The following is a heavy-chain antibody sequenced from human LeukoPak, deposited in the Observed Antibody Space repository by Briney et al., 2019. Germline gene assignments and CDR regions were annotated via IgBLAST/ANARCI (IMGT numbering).Heavy chain of an antibody. V-gene: IGHV3-64*01. CDR2: ISSNGGST. CDR3: AREYDFWCGYWSNSDY. CDR1: GFTFSRYA. Sequence: GGSLTLSCEVSGFTFSRYAMLCLRQAPGKGQEYVSAISSNGGSTYYANSVKGRFTISRDNSKNTLYLQMGSLRAEDMAVYYCAREYDFWCGYWSNSDYWGQGTLVTVSS. J-gene: IGHJ4*02. D-gene: IGHD3-3*01.